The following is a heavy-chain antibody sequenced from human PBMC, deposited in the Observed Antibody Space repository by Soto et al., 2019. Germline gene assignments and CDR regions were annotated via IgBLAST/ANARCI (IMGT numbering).Heavy chain of an antibody. V-gene: IGHV3-53*02. CDR3: ARAREPEYSSSIFFDY. D-gene: IGHD6-6*01. CDR1: GLTVSRTQ. CDR2: IYSAGST. J-gene: IGHJ4*02. Sequence: EVQLVETGGGLIQPGGSLRLSCAASGLTVSRTQMAWVRQVPGKGLKWVSVIYSAGSTYYANAVKGRFTIYRDISENKIYLDLSRVTGDDTAIYYCARAREPEYSSSIFFDYWGRGILVTVSS.